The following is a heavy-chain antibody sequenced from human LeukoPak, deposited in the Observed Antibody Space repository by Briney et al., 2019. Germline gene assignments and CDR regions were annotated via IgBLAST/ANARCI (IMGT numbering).Heavy chain of an antibody. CDR3: TTDGVGVEGATYDN. V-gene: IGHV3-53*01. J-gene: IGHJ4*02. Sequence: GGSLRLSCAVSGFVVSSNYMNWVRQPPGKGLEWVSIIYSGGRTYYADSVKGRFIISRDNSKNTLYLQMNSLKTEDTAVYYCTTDGVGVEGATYDNWGQGTLVSVSS. CDR1: GFVVSSNY. D-gene: IGHD1-26*01. CDR2: IYSGGRT.